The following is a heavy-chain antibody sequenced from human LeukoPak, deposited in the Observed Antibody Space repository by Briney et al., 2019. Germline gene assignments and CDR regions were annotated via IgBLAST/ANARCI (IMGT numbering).Heavy chain of an antibody. V-gene: IGHV5-51*01. Sequence: GESLKISCKGSEYSFTNYWIAWVRQMPGKGLEWMGIIYVGDSDTRYSPSFQGQVAISADKSISTAYLQWSTLKASDTAMYYCARANSGLYGMDVWGQGTTVTVSS. D-gene: IGHD3-10*01. CDR1: EYSFTNYW. J-gene: IGHJ6*02. CDR2: IYVGDSDT. CDR3: ARANSGLYGMDV.